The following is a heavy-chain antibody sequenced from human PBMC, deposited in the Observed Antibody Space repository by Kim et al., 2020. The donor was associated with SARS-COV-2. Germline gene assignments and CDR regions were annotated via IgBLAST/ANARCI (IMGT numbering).Heavy chain of an antibody. V-gene: IGHV3-30*18. CDR3: AKSFSGSHFGYDY. D-gene: IGHD1-26*01. Sequence: GGSLRLSCAVSGFTFNTYGMHWVRQAPGKGLEWVAVISYDGSNKYYADSVKGRFTISRDNSKNTLYLQMNSLRIEDTAVYYCAKSFSGSHFGYDYWGQGTLVTVSS. CDR1: GFTFNTYG. CDR2: ISYDGSNK. J-gene: IGHJ4*02.